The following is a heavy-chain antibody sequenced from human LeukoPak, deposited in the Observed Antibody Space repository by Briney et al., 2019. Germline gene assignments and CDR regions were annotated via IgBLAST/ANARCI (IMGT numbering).Heavy chain of an antibody. V-gene: IGHV4-59*11. J-gene: IGHJ4*02. CDR3: ARAGGVHDTPMDLDY. CDR1: GASISSHY. Sequence: PSETLSLTCTVSGASISSHYWSWIRQPPGKGLEWIGDFSYSGSTKYNPSLKSRVTISADTSKNQFSLKLSSVTAADTAVYYCARAGGVHDTPMDLDYWGQGILVTVSS. D-gene: IGHD5-18*01. CDR2: FSYSGST.